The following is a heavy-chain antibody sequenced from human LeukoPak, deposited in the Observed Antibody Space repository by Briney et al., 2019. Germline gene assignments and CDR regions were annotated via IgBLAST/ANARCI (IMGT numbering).Heavy chain of an antibody. V-gene: IGHV1-8*01. J-gene: IGHJ4*02. Sequence: ASVKVPCKASGYTFTSYDINWVRQATGQGLEWMGWVNPNSGNTGYAQKFQGRVTMTRNTSISTAYMELSSLRSEDTAVYYCARKYCSSTSCYTEFDYWGQGTLVTVSS. CDR1: GYTFTSYD. D-gene: IGHD2-2*02. CDR3: ARKYCSSTSCYTEFDY. CDR2: VNPNSGNT.